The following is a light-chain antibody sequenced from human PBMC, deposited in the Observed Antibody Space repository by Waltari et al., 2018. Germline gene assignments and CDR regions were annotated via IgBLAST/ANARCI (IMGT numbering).Light chain of an antibody. CDR3: QQSYNMWA. CDR1: ESIRTY. V-gene: IGKV1-39*01. CDR2: STS. Sequence: DIQMTQSPSSLSASVGDRVTITCRASESIRTYLNWYQHTAGRAPKLLIYSTSSLQSGVPSRFSGSGSETDFTLTITSLQPEDFATYYCQQSYNMWAFGQGTKVEIK. J-gene: IGKJ1*01.